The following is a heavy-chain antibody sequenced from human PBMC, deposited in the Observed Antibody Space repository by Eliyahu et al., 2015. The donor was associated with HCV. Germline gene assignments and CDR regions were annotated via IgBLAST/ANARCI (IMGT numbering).Heavy chain of an antibody. Sequence: EVQLVESGGGLVKPGGSLRLSCAASGFTFSNAWMSWVRQAPGKGLEWVGRIKSKTDGGTTDYAAPVKGRFTISRDDSKNTLYLQMNSLKTEDTAVYYCTRELLRDYYYGMDVWGQGTTVTVSS. J-gene: IGHJ6*02. CDR1: GFTFSNAW. CDR2: IKSKTDGGTT. V-gene: IGHV3-15*01. D-gene: IGHD1-26*01. CDR3: TRELLRDYYYGMDV.